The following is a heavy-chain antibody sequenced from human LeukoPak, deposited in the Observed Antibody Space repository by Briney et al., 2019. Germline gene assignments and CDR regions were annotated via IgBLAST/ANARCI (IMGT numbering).Heavy chain of an antibody. J-gene: IGHJ4*02. CDR3: TRGDLVGATTGFDY. Sequence: SQTLSLTCAISWDSVSSNSAAWNWIRQSPSRGLEWLGRTYYRSKWYNDYAVSVKSRITINPDTSKNQFSLQLNSVTPEDTAVYYCTRGDLVGATTGFDYWGQGTLVTVSS. CDR2: TYYRSKWYN. D-gene: IGHD1-26*01. V-gene: IGHV6-1*01. CDR1: WDSVSSNSAA.